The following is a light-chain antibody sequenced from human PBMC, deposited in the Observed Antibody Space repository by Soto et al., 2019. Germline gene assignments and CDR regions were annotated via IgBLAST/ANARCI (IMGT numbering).Light chain of an antibody. J-gene: IGKJ1*01. CDR1: QSISGC. V-gene: IGKV1-5*01. CDR3: QQYNTYPQT. Sequence: DIQITLSQLALPAPVQDRVTLTCRASQSISGCLAWYQQKPGKAPKLLIYDASTLESGVPSRFSGSGSGTEFTLTISSLQPEDFATYYCQQYNTYPQTFGQGTKVDIK. CDR2: DAS.